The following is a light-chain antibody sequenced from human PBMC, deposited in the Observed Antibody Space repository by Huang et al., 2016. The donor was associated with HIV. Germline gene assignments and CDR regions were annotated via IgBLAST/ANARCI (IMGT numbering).Light chain of an antibody. CDR3: QQHDTWPWT. V-gene: IGKV3-15*01. J-gene: IGKJ1*01. Sequence: EIVLTQSPATLSVSPGERATLSCRASQSLTITLAWYQQGPGQAPRLLIYGPSTRASGVPARFSGSGSGTDFTLTINSLQSEDFGVYYCQQHDTWPWTFGQGTKVENK. CDR2: GPS. CDR1: QSLTIT.